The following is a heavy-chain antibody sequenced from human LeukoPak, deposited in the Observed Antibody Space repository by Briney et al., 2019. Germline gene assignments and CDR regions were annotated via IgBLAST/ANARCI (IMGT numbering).Heavy chain of an antibody. D-gene: IGHD5-24*01. CDR3: AKDLFGWLQLRGGDY. CDR1: GFTFSSYA. V-gene: IGHV3-23*01. CDR2: ISGSGGST. J-gene: IGHJ4*02. Sequence: PGGSLRLSCAASGFTFSSYAMSWVRQAPGKGLEWVSAISGSGGSTYYADSVKGRFTISRDNSKNTLYLQMNSLRAEDTAVYYCAKDLFGWLQLRGGDYWGQGTLVTVSS.